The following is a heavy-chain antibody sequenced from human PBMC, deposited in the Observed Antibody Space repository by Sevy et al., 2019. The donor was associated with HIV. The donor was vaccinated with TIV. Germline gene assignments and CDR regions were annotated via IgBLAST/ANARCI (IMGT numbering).Heavy chain of an antibody. J-gene: IGHJ5*02. CDR2: ISSSGSTI. CDR3: LRSGGAYDNGFDP. V-gene: IGHV3-48*03. CDR1: GFTFSSYD. D-gene: IGHD3-22*01. Sequence: GGSLRLSCAASGFTFSSYDMNWVRQAPGKGLEWVSKISSSGSTISYADSMKGRFTISRDNAKNSLNLQMNSLRAEDTAVNYCLRSGGAYDNGFDPWGQGTLVTVSS.